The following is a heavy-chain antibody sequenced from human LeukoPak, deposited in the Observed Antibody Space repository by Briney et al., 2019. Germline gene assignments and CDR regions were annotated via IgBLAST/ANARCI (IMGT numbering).Heavy chain of an antibody. V-gene: IGHV1-2*06. CDR1: GYTFTGYY. J-gene: IGHJ3*02. D-gene: IGHD2-2*01. CDR2: TNPNSGGT. Sequence: GAAVKVSCKASGYTFTGYYMHWVRQAPGQGLEWMGRTNPNSGGTNYAQNSQGRVTMTRDTSISTAYMDLSRLTSDETAVYYCARPDCSSTSCLNAFDIWGQGTMVTVSS. CDR3: ARPDCSSTSCLNAFDI.